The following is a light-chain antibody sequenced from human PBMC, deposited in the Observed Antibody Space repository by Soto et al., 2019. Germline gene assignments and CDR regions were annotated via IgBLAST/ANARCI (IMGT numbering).Light chain of an antibody. V-gene: IGLV1-40*01. Sequence: QSALAQPPSVSGAPGQRVTISCTGSSSNIGTGYDVHWYQQVPGTAPKLLIYGNNNRPSGVPDRFSGSKSGTSASLAITGLQPEDEADYYCQSYDGGLGGSKVFGSGTKVTVL. J-gene: IGLJ1*01. CDR3: QSYDGGLGGSKV. CDR1: SSNIGTGYD. CDR2: GNN.